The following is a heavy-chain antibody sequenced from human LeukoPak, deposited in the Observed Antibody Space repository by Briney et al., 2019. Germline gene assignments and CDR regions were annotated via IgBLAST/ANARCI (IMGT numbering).Heavy chain of an antibody. CDR3: ARGGWSEGDYGLSGYFDY. Sequence: SQTLSLTCTVSGGSISSGGYYWSWIRQHPGKGLEWIGYIYYSGSTYYNPSLKSRVTISVDTSKNQFSLKLSSVTAADTAVYYCARGGWSEGDYGLSGYFDYWGQGTLVTVSS. V-gene: IGHV4-31*03. D-gene: IGHD4-17*01. CDR2: IYYSGST. J-gene: IGHJ4*02. CDR1: GGSISSGGYY.